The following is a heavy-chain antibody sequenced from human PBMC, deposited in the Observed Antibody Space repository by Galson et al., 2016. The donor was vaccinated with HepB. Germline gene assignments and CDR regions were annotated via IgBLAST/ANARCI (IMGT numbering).Heavy chain of an antibody. V-gene: IGHV3-23*01. Sequence: SLRLSCAASGFTLSTYAMNWVRQAPGKGLEWVATIRCNGGSTSYADSVKGRFTISRDSSKNTVYLQMNSLRAGDTAVYYCAKGGMLIPRFDYWGQGTLVTVSS. J-gene: IGHJ4*02. CDR2: IRCNGGST. CDR1: GFTLSTYA. D-gene: IGHD3-16*01. CDR3: AKGGMLIPRFDY.